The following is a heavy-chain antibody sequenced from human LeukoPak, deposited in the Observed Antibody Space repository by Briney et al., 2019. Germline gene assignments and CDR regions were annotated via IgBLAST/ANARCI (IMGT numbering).Heavy chain of an antibody. CDR3: ARVSRNRHAFDI. CDR2: IYSGGST. D-gene: IGHD2/OR15-2a*01. J-gene: IGHJ3*02. CDR1: GFTVSSNY. Sequence: GGSLRLSCAASGFTVSSNYMSWVRQAPGKGLEWVSVIYSGGSTYYADSVKGGFTISRDNTKNTLYLQMNSLRAEDTAVYYCARVSRNRHAFDIWGQGTMVTVSS. V-gene: IGHV3-53*01.